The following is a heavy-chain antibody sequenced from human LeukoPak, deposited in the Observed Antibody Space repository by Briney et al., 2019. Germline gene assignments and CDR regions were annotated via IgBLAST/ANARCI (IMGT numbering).Heavy chain of an antibody. CDR2: IYPGDSDT. D-gene: IGHD5-24*01. Sequence: GESLKISRKGSGYSFTSSWIGWVRQLPGKGLEWMGIIYPGDSDTTYSPSFQGLVTMSADKSIRTAYLQWSSLKASDTAMYYCARIRDGYNSLFDCWGQGTLVTVSS. CDR3: ARIRDGYNSLFDC. CDR1: GYSFTSSW. J-gene: IGHJ4*02. V-gene: IGHV5-51*01.